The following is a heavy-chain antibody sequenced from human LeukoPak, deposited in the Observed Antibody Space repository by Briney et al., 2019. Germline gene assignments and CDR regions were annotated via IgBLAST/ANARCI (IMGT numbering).Heavy chain of an antibody. D-gene: IGHD1-1*01. J-gene: IGHJ4*02. CDR1: GAYFTNYY. CDR2: SSYNGNT. V-gene: IGHV4-59*01. CDR3: ARVFNWNGGYFLDY. Sequence: SETLSLTCTVSGAYFTNYYWSFIRQPPGKGLEWIGFSSYNGNTNYNPSLKSRVTISVDTSKNRFSLKLSSVTASDTAMYYCARVFNWNGGYFLDYWGQGTLVTVSS.